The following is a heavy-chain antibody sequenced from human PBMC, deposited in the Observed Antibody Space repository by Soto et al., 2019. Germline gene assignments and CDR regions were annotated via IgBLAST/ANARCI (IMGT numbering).Heavy chain of an antibody. V-gene: IGHV3-21*01. CDR2: ISSSSSYI. CDR3: VRARATDSRPDY. D-gene: IGHD3-22*01. Sequence: GGSLRLSCAASGFTLSLYSMIWVRQAPGKGLEWVSSISSSSSYIYYADSMKGRFTLSRDNAQNSLYLQMNSLRVDDTAVYYCVRARATDSRPDYWGQGTLVTVSS. CDR1: GFTLSLYS. J-gene: IGHJ4*02.